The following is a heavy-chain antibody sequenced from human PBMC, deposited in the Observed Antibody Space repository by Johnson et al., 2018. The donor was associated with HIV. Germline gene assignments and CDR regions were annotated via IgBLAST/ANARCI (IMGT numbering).Heavy chain of an antibody. CDR2: ISYDGSNK. J-gene: IGHJ3*02. CDR1: GITFSSYA. D-gene: IGHD3-16*01. Sequence: QVQLVESGGGVVQPGRSLRLSCAASGITFSSYAMHWVRQAPGKGLEWVAVISYDGSNKYYADSVKGRLTISRDNSKNTLYLQMNSRRAEDTAVYYCARDQDWGYYDTTAFDIWGQGTMVTVSS. V-gene: IGHV3-30*04. CDR3: ARDQDWGYYDTTAFDI.